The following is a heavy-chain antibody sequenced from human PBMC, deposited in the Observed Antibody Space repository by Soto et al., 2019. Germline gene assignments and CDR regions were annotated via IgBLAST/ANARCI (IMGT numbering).Heavy chain of an antibody. CDR1: GFTVSSNY. CDR2: IYSGGST. Sequence: SGGSLRLSCAASGFTVSSNYMSWVRQAPGKGLEWVSVIYSGGSTYYADSVKGRFTISRDNSKNTLYLQMNSLRAEDTAVYYCARVRQGLRYFDWLGFDYWGQGTLVTVSS. D-gene: IGHD3-9*01. J-gene: IGHJ4*02. V-gene: IGHV3-53*01. CDR3: ARVRQGLRYFDWLGFDY.